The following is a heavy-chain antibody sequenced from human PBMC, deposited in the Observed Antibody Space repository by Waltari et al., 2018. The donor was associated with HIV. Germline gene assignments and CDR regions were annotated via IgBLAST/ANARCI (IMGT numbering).Heavy chain of an antibody. CDR2: ISSSSSYI. CDR1: GFTFSSYS. D-gene: IGHD2-15*01. Sequence: EVQLVESGGGLVKPGGSLRLSCAASGFTFSSYSMNWVRQAPGKGLEWVSSISSSSSYIYYADSVKGRFTISRDNAKNSLYLQMNSLRAEDTAVYYCARSMLSGGSGTYYYYYYGMDVWGQGTTVTVSS. V-gene: IGHV3-21*01. J-gene: IGHJ6*02. CDR3: ARSMLSGGSGTYYYYYYGMDV.